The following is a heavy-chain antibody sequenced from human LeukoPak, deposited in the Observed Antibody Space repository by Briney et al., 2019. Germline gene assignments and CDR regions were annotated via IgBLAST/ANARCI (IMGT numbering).Heavy chain of an antibody. CDR2: MNPNSGNT. D-gene: IGHD3-22*01. Sequence: ASVKVSCKASGYTFTSYDINWVRQATGQGLEWMGWMNPNSGNTGYAQKFQGRVTTTRNTSISTAYMELSSLRSEDTAVYYCARGHETLVVITTEGGDAFDIWGQGTMVTVSS. J-gene: IGHJ3*02. CDR3: ARGHETLVVITTEGGDAFDI. CDR1: GYTFTSYD. V-gene: IGHV1-8*01.